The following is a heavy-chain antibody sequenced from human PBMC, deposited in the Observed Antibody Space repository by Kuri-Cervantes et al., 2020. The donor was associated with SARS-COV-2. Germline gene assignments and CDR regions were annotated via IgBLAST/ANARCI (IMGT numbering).Heavy chain of an antibody. CDR2: LYARGTT. CDR3: ASSYYDFWSGYSTAKSAFSY. V-gene: IGHV4-4*07. CDR1: GVSISSHD. J-gene: IGHJ4*02. Sequence: SETLSLTCTVSGVSISSHDWSWIRQPAGKGLEWIGHLYARGTTNYSPSLKSRVTMSRDTSKNQFSLNLRSVTAADTAVYYCASSYYDFWSGYSTAKSAFSYWGQGTLVTVSS. D-gene: IGHD3-3*01.